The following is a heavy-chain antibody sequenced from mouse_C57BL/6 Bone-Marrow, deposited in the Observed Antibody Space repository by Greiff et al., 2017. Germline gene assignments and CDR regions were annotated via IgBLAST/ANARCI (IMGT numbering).Heavy chain of an antibody. D-gene: IGHD1-1*01. Sequence: EVQLQQSGPELVKPGASVKISCKASGYTFTDYYMNWVKQSPGKSLEWIGAINPNSGGTSYNQKFKGKATFTVDKSSTTAYMLLRSLTSEASAVYYCAREGDYYGSSPYYFDYWGQGTILTVSS. J-gene: IGHJ2*01. V-gene: IGHV1-26*01. CDR3: AREGDYYGSSPYYFDY. CDR1: GYTFTDYY. CDR2: INPNSGGT.